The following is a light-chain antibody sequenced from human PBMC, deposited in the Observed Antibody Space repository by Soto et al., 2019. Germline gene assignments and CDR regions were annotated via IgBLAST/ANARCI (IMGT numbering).Light chain of an antibody. CDR2: EVS. CDR1: SSDVGGYNY. J-gene: IGLJ1*01. CDR3: SSYAGSNHYV. V-gene: IGLV2-8*01. Sequence: QSALTQPPSASGSPGQSVTISCTGTSSDVGGYNYVSWYQHHPGKAPKLMIYEVSERPSGVPDRFSGSKSGDTASLTVSGLQAQNEAHYYCSSYAGSNHYVFGTGTKLTVL.